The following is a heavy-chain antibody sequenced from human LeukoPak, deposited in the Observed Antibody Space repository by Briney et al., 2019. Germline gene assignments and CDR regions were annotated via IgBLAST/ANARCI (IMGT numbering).Heavy chain of an antibody. D-gene: IGHD3-10*01. CDR3: AKDIAPRGVITIYYYYYGMDV. CDR2: ISWDGGST. Sequence: GGSLRLSCAASGFTFDDYAMHWVRQAPGEGLEWVSLISWDGGSTYYADSVKGRFTISRDNSKNSLYLQMNSLRAEDTALYYCAKDIAPRGVITIYYYYYGMDVWGKGTTVTVSS. CDR1: GFTFDDYA. V-gene: IGHV3-43D*04. J-gene: IGHJ6*04.